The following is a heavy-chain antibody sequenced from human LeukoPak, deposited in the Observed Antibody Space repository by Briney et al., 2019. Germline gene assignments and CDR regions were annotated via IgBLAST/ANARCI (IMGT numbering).Heavy chain of an antibody. Sequence: GGSLRLSCAASGFTFSSYWMSWVRQAPGKGLEWVSAISGSGGSTYYADSVKGRFTISRDNSKNTLYLQMNSLRAEDTAVYYCARVGDGYNYYYYNGMDVWGQGTTVTVSS. V-gene: IGHV3-23*01. D-gene: IGHD5-24*01. CDR2: ISGSGGST. CDR3: ARVGDGYNYYYYNGMDV. CDR1: GFTFSSYW. J-gene: IGHJ6*02.